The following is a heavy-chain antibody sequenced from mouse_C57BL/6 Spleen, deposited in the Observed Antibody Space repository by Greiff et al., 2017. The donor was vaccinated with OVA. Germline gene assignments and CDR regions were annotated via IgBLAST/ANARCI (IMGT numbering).Heavy chain of an antibody. J-gene: IGHJ2*02. CDR1: GFNIKDYY. CDR3: ARDGNDGYAMDY. D-gene: IGHD2-12*01. CDR2: IDPEDGDT. V-gene: IGHV14-2*01. Sequence: VQLQQSGAELVKPGASVKLSCTASGFNIKDYYMHWVKQRTEQGLEWIGRIDPEDGDTKYAPKFQGKATITADTSSNTAYMQLSSLTAEDTAVYYCARDGNDGYAMDYWGQGTSLTVSS.